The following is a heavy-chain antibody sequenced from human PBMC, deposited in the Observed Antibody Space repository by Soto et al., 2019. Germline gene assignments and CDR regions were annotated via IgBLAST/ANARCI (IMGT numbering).Heavy chain of an antibody. CDR3: TRSIITPAGTDAFDL. CDR2: ISPSSGGT. Sequence: QVQLVQSGAEVKKPGASVRVSCKASGYTFTSYYIHWVRQAPGHGPEWMGMISPSSGGTDYAQKFQGRVTVTRDTSTSTVYMELSSLRSEDTAVYYCTRSIITPAGTDAFDLWGQGTGVTVSS. CDR1: GYTFTSYY. J-gene: IGHJ3*01. V-gene: IGHV1-46*03. D-gene: IGHD6-13*01.